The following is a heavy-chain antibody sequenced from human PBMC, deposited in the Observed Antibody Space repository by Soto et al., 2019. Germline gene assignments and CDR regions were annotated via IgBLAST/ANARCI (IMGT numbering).Heavy chain of an antibody. CDR2: ISSSSSYI. V-gene: IGHV3-21*01. D-gene: IGHD3-22*01. J-gene: IGHJ4*02. CDR1: GFTFSSYS. CDR3: ARDLVTMIVVAHI. Sequence: PGGSLRLSCAASGFTFSSYSMNWVRQAPGKGLEWVSSISSSSSYIYYADSVKGRFTISRDNAKNSLYLQMNSLRAEDTAVYYCARDLVTMIVVAHIWGQGTLVTVPS.